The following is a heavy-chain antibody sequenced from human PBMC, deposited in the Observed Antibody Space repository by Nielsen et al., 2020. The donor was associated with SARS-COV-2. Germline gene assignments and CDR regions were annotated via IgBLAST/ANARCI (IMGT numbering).Heavy chain of an antibody. J-gene: IGHJ3*02. CDR2: IDWDDDK. Sequence: SGPTLVKPPQTLTLTCTFSGFSLSTSGMCVSWIRQPPGKALEWLARIDWDDDKYYSTSLKSRLTITKDTSKNQVVLTMTNMDPVDTATYYCAHRTTLSAFDIWGQGTMVTVSS. D-gene: IGHD4-17*01. CDR1: GFSLSTSGMC. V-gene: IGHV2-70*12. CDR3: AHRTTLSAFDI.